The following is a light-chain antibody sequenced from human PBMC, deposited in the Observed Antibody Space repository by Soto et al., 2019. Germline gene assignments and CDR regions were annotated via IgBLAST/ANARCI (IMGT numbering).Light chain of an antibody. Sequence: EIVLTQSPATLSLSAGGRATLSCRARQSVSSYLAWYQQKPGQAPRLLIYDASNRATVIPARFSGSGSGTDFTLSISSLEPEDFAVYYCQQRSNWPPNFGQGTKAEIK. CDR2: DAS. CDR1: QSVSSY. V-gene: IGKV3-11*01. CDR3: QQRSNWPPN. J-gene: IGKJ1*01.